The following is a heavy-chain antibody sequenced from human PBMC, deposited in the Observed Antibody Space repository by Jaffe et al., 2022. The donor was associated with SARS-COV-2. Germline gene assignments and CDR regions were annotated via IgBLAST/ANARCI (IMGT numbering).Heavy chain of an antibody. J-gene: IGHJ4*02. Sequence: EVQLVESGGGLVQPGRSLRLSCAASGFTFDDYAMHWVRQAPGKGLEWVSGISWNSGSIAYADSVKGRFTISRDNAKNSLYLQMNSLRAEDTALYYCTKDLPKWESYYELGYWGQGTLVTVSS. CDR3: TKDLPKWESYYELGY. CDR1: GFTFDDYA. D-gene: IGHD1-26*01. CDR2: ISWNSGSI. V-gene: IGHV3-9*01.